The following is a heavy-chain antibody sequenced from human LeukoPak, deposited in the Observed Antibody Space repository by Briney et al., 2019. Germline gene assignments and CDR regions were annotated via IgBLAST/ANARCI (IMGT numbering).Heavy chain of an antibody. CDR2: INPSGGST. J-gene: IGHJ5*02. D-gene: IGHD3-3*01. CDR3: ARDVTYDFWSGYWFDA. CDR1: GYTFTSYY. Sequence: ASVKVSCKASGYTFTSYYMHWVRQAPGQGLEWMGIINPSGGSTSYAQKFQGRVTMTRDTSTSTVYMELSSLRSEDTAVYYCARDVTYDFWSGYWFDAWGQGTLVTVSS. V-gene: IGHV1-46*01.